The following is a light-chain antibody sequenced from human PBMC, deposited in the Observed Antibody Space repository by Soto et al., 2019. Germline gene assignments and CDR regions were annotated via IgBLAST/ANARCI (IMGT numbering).Light chain of an antibody. CDR2: GAS. Sequence: EIVMTQSPATLSVSPGERATLSCRASQSVSSDLAWYQHKPGQTPRLLIYGASTRAAGIPARLSGSGSGTEFALTISSLQSEDFAVYYCQPYNNWPLTFGGGTKVEI. CDR1: QSVSSD. CDR3: QPYNNWPLT. J-gene: IGKJ4*01. V-gene: IGKV3-15*01.